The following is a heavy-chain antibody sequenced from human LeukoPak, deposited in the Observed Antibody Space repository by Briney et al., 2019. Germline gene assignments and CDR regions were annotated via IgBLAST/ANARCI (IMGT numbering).Heavy chain of an antibody. D-gene: IGHD4/OR15-4a*01. CDR2: ISYDGSNK. Sequence: PGGSLRLSCAASGFTFSSYAMHWVRQAPGKGLERVAVISYDGSNKYYADSVKGRFTTSRDNSKNTLYLQMNSLRAEDTAVYYCARRAGAYSHPYDYWGQGTLVTVSS. J-gene: IGHJ4*02. CDR1: GFTFSSYA. CDR3: ARRAGAYSHPYDY. V-gene: IGHV3-30*14.